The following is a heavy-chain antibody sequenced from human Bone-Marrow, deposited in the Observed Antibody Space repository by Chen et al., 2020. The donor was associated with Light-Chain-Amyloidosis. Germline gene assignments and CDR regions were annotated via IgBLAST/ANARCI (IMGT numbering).Heavy chain of an antibody. D-gene: IGHD6-6*01. CDR2: IYSGGST. V-gene: IGHV3-53*02. Sequence: EVQLVENGGGLIQPGGSLRLSCAASGFTVSSNYMSWVRQAPGKGLEWVSVIYSGGSTYYADSVKGRFTISRDNSKNTLYLQMNSLRAEDTAVYYCARSCGAQLVHGAFDIWGQGTMVTVSS. CDR3: ARSCGAQLVHGAFDI. J-gene: IGHJ3*02. CDR1: GFTVSSNY.